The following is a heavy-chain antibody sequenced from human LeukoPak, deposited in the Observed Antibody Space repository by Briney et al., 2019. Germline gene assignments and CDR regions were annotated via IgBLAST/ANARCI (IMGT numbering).Heavy chain of an antibody. CDR2: IYYSGST. D-gene: IGHD6-13*01. J-gene: IGHJ4*02. Sequence: SETLSLTCTVSGGSISSYYWSWIRPPPGKGLEWIGYIYYSGSTNYNPSLKSRVTISVDTSKNQFSLKLSSVTAADTAVYYCARDLGSSWYGHYFDYWGQGTLVTVSS. V-gene: IGHV4-59*01. CDR3: ARDLGSSWYGHYFDY. CDR1: GGSISSYY.